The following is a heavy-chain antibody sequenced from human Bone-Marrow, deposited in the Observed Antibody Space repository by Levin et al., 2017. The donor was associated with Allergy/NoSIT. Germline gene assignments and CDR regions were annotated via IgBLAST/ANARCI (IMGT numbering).Heavy chain of an antibody. Sequence: SETLSLTCAVYGGSFSGYYWSWIRQPPGKGLEWIGEINHSGSTNYNPSLKSRVTISVDTSKNQFSLKLSSVTAADTAVYYCARPTMVRGALYYWGQGTLVTVSS. J-gene: IGHJ4*02. CDR2: INHSGST. CDR1: GGSFSGYY. D-gene: IGHD3-10*01. CDR3: ARPTMVRGALYY. V-gene: IGHV4-34*01.